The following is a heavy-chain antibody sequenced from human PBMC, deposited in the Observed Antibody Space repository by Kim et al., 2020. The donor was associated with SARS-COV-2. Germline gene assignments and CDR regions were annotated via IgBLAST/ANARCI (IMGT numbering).Heavy chain of an antibody. J-gene: IGHJ4*02. D-gene: IGHD6-19*01. CDR3: ARDPGSGWLAAFDY. Sequence: GGSLRLSCAASGFTVSSNYMSWVRQAPGKGLEWVSVIYSGGSTYYADSVKGRFTISRDNSKNTLYLQMNSLRAEDTAVYYCARDPGSGWLAAFDYWGQGTLVTVSS. CDR2: IYSGGST. CDR1: GFTVSSNY. V-gene: IGHV3-66*01.